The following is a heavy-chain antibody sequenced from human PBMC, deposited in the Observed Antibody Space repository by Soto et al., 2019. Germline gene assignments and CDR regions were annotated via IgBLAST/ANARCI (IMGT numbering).Heavy chain of an antibody. V-gene: IGHV1-18*04. Sequence: ASVKVSCKASGYTFTTYGISWVRQAPGRGLEWMGWISAYNGDTNYAQKFQGRVTMTTDTSTSTAYMELRSLRSDDTAVYYCARHYDSSGYPFDYWGQGALVTVSS. J-gene: IGHJ4*02. D-gene: IGHD3-22*01. CDR1: GYTFTTYG. CDR2: ISAYNGDT. CDR3: ARHYDSSGYPFDY.